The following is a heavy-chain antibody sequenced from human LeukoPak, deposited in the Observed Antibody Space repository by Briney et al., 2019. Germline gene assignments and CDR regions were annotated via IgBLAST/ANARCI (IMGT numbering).Heavy chain of an antibody. CDR2: IYTRGTT. D-gene: IGHD2-15*01. V-gene: IGHV4-4*07. CDR3: ARSGGLGTIGVVVSATWAFDF. Sequence: SETLSLTCRVSDGSISSYYWSWIRQPAGKGLEWIGRIYTRGTTNYSPSLKSRVTMSGDTSKNQVSLKLKSVTAADTAVYYCARSGGLGTIGVVVSATWAFDFWGQGTLVTVSS. J-gene: IGHJ4*02. CDR1: DGSISSYY.